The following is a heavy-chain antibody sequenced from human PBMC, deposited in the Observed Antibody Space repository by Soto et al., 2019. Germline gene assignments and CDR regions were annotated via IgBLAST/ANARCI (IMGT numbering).Heavy chain of an antibody. V-gene: IGHV3-11*06. CDR1: RFTFSDYY. CDR2: ISSSGTGT. D-gene: IGHD4-17*01. CDR3: ARDSYAPHV. J-gene: IGHJ6*02. Sequence: PGGSLRLSCAASRFTFSDYYMTWIRQAPGRGLEWVSYISSSGTGTTYADSVKGRFTISRDNAKNTVFLEMKNLRAEDTAVYYCARDSYAPHVWGQGTTVTVSS.